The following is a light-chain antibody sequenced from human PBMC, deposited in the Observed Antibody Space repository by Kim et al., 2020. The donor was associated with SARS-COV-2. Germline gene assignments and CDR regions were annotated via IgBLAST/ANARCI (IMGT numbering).Light chain of an antibody. Sequence: DIQMTQSPSTLSASIGERVTITCRASQVIDTWLAWYQQKPGKAPKLLIYRASTLESGVPSRFSGSGFGTDFTLTISSLQPDDFATYYCQQYNTFPYTFGQGTKVDIK. CDR1: QVIDTW. J-gene: IGKJ2*01. CDR2: RAS. V-gene: IGKV1-5*03. CDR3: QQYNTFPYT.